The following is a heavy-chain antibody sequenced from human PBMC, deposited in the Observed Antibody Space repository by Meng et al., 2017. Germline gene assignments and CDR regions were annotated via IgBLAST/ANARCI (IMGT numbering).Heavy chain of an antibody. CDR1: GFALSSYE. J-gene: IGHJ4*02. Sequence: GESLKISCAASGFALSSYEMNWVRQAPGKGLEWVSYISSSGSTIYYADSVKGRFTISRDNAKNSLYLQMNSLRAEDTAVYYCARDPYDYVWGSYRYYFDYWAQGTLVTVSS. D-gene: IGHD3-16*02. CDR3: ARDPYDYVWGSYRYYFDY. CDR2: ISSSGSTI. V-gene: IGHV3-48*03.